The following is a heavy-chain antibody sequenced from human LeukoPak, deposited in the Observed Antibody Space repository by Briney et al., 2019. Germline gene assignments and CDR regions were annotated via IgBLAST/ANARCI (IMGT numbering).Heavy chain of an antibody. CDR2: MNPDSGNT. CDR1: GYTFTDYD. J-gene: IGHJ5*02. CDR3: ARCQTSRAPYNCFDP. Sequence: ASVKVSCKASGYTFTDYDINWVRQATGQWLEWMGWMNPDSGNTGYTQKFQGRLTITRNTSISTAYMELNSLTSEDTAVYYCARCQTSRAPYNCFDPWGQGTLVTVSP. V-gene: IGHV1-8*03.